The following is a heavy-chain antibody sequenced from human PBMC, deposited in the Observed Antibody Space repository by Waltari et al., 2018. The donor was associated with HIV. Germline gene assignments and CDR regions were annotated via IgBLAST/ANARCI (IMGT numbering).Heavy chain of an antibody. V-gene: IGHV1-8*01. CDR1: GYTFTSYD. CDR3: ARNDQLIRYFVY. J-gene: IGHJ4*02. Sequence: QVQLVQSGAEVKKPGASVKVSCKASGYTFTSYDVNWVRQATGQGLEWMGWMNPNRGNTCYAQKFQGRISLTRNTSISTAYMELSSLTSEDTAVYYCARNDQLIRYFVYWGQGTLVTVSS. CDR2: MNPNRGNT. D-gene: IGHD3-9*01.